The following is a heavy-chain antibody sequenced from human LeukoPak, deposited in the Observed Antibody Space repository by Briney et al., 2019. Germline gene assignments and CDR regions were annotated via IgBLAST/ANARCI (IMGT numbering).Heavy chain of an antibody. D-gene: IGHD5-12*01. J-gene: IGHJ6*03. CDR3: ARLGSGYDRTEYYYYYMDV. CDR2: INHSGST. Sequence: SETLSLTCDVYGGSFSGYYWSWIRQPPGKGLEWIGEINHSGSTNYNPSLKSRVTISVDTSKNQFSLKPSSVTAADTAVYYCARLGSGYDRTEYYYYYMDVWGKGTTVTVSS. CDR1: GGSFSGYY. V-gene: IGHV4-34*01.